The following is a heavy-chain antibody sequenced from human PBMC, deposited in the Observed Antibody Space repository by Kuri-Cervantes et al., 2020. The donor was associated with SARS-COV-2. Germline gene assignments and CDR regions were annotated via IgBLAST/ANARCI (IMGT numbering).Heavy chain of an antibody. CDR1: GFTFSSYG. V-gene: IGHV3-33*08. CDR3: AREWIYQGYCSGGSCPRPELWFDP. J-gene: IGHJ5*02. Sequence: GESLKISCAASGFTFSSYGMHWVRQAPGKGLEWVAVIWYDGSNKYYADSVKGRFTISRDNSKNTLYLQMNSLKTEDTAVYYCAREWIYQGYCSGGSCPRPELWFDPWGQGTLVTVSS. D-gene: IGHD2-15*01. CDR2: IWYDGSNK.